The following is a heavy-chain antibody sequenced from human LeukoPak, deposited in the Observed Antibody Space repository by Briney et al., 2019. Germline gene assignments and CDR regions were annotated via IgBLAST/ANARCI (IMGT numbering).Heavy chain of an antibody. D-gene: IGHD2-2*01. CDR1: GFTFSSYA. CDR3: AKHLYCSSTSCHEYYFDY. V-gene: IGHV3-23*01. Sequence: GGSLRLSCAASGFTFSSYAMSWVRQAPGKGLEWVLGISGSGGSTYYADSVKGRFTISRDNSKNTLYLQMNSLRAEDTAVYYCAKHLYCSSTSCHEYYFDYWGQGTLVTVSS. CDR2: ISGSGGST. J-gene: IGHJ4*02.